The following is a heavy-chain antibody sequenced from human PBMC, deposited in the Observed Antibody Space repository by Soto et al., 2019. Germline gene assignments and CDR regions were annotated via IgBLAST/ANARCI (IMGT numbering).Heavy chain of an antibody. V-gene: IGHV4-39*01. J-gene: IGHJ5*02. Sequence: SETLSLTCTVSGGSISSSSYYWGWIRQPPGKGLEWIGSIYYSGSTYYNPSLKSRVTISVDTSKNQFSLKLSSVTAADTAVYYCATLAAHYNWFDPWGQGTLVTVSS. CDR1: GGSISSSSYY. D-gene: IGHD6-6*01. CDR2: IYYSGST. CDR3: ATLAAHYNWFDP.